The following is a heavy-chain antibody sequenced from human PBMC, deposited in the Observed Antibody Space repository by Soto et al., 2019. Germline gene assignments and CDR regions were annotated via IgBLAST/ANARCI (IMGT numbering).Heavy chain of an antibody. J-gene: IGHJ3*02. CDR1: GYTFTGYY. D-gene: IGHD3-22*01. CDR3: ARDRRGYYDRDAFDM. CDR2: INPDSGGT. V-gene: IGHV1-2*04. Sequence: QVQLVQSGAEVKKPGASVKVSCKASGYTFTGYYIHWVRQAPGQGLEWMGWINPDSGGTDYAQKFQGWVTMTRDTSISTAYMQLSRLTSDDTDVYYCARDRRGYYDRDAFDMWGQGTMVTVSS.